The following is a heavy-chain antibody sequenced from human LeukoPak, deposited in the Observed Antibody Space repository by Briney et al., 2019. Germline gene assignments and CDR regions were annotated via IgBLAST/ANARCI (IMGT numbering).Heavy chain of an antibody. V-gene: IGHV4-59*01. CDR1: GGSISSYY. CDR2: IYYSGST. J-gene: IGHJ4*02. D-gene: IGHD6-19*01. CDR3: AREIVTWSSGDKYYFDY. Sequence: SETLSLTCTVSGGSISSYYWSWIRQPPGKGLEWIGYIYYSGSTNYNPSLKSRVTISVDTSKNQFSLKLSSVTAADTAVYYCAREIVTWSSGDKYYFDYRGQGTLVTVSS.